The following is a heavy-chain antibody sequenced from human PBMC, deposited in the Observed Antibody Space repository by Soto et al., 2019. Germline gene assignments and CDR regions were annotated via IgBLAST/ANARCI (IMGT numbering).Heavy chain of an antibody. V-gene: IGHV1-18*04. CDR3: ATSYDTGFET. D-gene: IGHD3-9*01. J-gene: IGHJ5*02. CDR2: IKVDSGYT. CDR1: GYPFIKYG. Sequence: QIQLVQSAAEVKKPGASVMVSCKAYGYPFIKYGISWIRQAPEQGLERLGWIKVDSGYTNYAQKFQGRVTMTADTSSDTALMETRSLRLDDTAVYCCATSYDTGFETWGQGPLVSVSS.